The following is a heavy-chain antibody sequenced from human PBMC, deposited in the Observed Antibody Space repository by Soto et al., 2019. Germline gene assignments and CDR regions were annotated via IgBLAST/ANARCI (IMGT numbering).Heavy chain of an antibody. V-gene: IGHV1-69*02. CDR1: GGTFSSYT. Sequence: QVQLVQSGAEVKKPGSSVKVSCKASGGTFSSYTISWVRQAPGQGLEWMGRIIPILGIANYAQKFQGRVTITADKSTSTAYMELSSLRSEDTAVYYCARAGTARPRYDAFDIWGQGTMVTVSS. CDR3: ARAGTARPRYDAFDI. CDR2: IIPILGIA. D-gene: IGHD1-1*01. J-gene: IGHJ3*02.